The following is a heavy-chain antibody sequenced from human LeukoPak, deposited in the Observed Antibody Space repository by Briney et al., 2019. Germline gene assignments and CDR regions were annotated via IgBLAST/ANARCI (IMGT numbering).Heavy chain of an antibody. J-gene: IGHJ3*02. V-gene: IGHV4-59*12. Sequence: SETLSLTCTVSGGSISSYYWSWIRQPPGKGLEWIGYIYHSGSTYYNPSLKSRVTISVDRSKNQFSLKLSSVTAADTAVYYCAREGLAAAGPLGAFDIWGQGTMVTVSS. CDR1: GGSISSYY. CDR3: AREGLAAAGPLGAFDI. CDR2: IYHSGST. D-gene: IGHD6-13*01.